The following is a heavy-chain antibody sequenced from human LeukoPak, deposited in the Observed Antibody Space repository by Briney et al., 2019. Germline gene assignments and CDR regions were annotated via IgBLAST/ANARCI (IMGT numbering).Heavy chain of an antibody. CDR3: ARGLYSSSWYYSGYYFDY. V-gene: IGHV4-59*01. CDR2: IYYSGST. CDR1: GGSISSYY. Sequence: PSETLSLTCTVSGGSISSYYWSWIRQPPGKGLESIGYIYYSGSTNYNPSRKSRVTISVDTSKNQFSLKLSSVTAADTAVYYCARGLYSSSWYYSGYYFDYWGQGTLVTVSS. J-gene: IGHJ4*02. D-gene: IGHD6-13*01.